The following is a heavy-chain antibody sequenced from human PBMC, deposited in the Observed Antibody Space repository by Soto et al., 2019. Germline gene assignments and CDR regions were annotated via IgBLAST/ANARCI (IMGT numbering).Heavy chain of an antibody. D-gene: IGHD3-16*01. J-gene: IGHJ6*02. CDR2: IVPRFGSP. CDR3: ARDRIQLRLGKYSFNAMDV. Sequence: QVQLVQSGAEMRKPGSSLRVSCKASGGTFSDFAFSWVRQAPGQGLEWMGGIVPRFGSPNYAQKFGGRVTITADTSTSTVYMELSSLRFDDTAVYFCARDRIQLRLGKYSFNAMDVWGQGTTITVPS. V-gene: IGHV1-69*06. CDR1: GGTFSDFA.